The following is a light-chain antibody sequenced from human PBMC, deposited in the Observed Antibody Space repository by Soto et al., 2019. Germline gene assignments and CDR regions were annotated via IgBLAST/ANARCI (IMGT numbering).Light chain of an antibody. J-gene: IGKJ3*01. CDR3: QQINNFVT. V-gene: IGKV1-5*03. CDR1: QSISSW. Sequence: DIPMTQSPSTLSASVGDRITITCRACQSISSWLAGYQQKPGQAPKLLIYKASSIGGGVPSRFSGSGFETEFTLTIRGLQPEDVATYYRQQINNFVTFGPGTKVNI. CDR2: KAS.